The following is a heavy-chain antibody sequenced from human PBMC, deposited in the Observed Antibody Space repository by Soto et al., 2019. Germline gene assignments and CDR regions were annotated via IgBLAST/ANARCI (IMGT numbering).Heavy chain of an antibody. V-gene: IGHV4-61*05. J-gene: IGHJ5*02. CDR1: GGSISSSSYS. CDR3: ARGKYSGSYYDWFDP. CDR2: MYNTGST. Sequence: SETLSLTCIVSGGSISSSSYSWAWIRQPPGKGLEWIGYMYNTGSTVYNPSFKSRVTISVDTSKNQFSLKLSSVTAADTAVYYCARGKYSGSYYDWFDPWGQGTLVTVSS. D-gene: IGHD1-26*01.